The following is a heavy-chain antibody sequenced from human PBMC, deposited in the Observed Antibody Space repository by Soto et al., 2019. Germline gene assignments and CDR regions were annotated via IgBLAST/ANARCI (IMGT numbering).Heavy chain of an antibody. CDR3: AREKSAFDI. J-gene: IGHJ3*02. CDR1: GYTFTNYG. CDR2: ISTYNGDT. V-gene: IGHV1-18*04. Sequence: QVQLVQSGAEVKNPGAAVKVSCKASGYTFTNYGISWVRQAPGQGLQWMGWISTYNGDTNYVQSLQGRVTMTTDNSTPTAYMELRNLRSDDTAIYYCAREKSAFDIWGQGTMVSVSS.